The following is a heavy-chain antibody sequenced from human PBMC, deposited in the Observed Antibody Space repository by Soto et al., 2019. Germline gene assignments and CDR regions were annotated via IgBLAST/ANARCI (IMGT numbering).Heavy chain of an antibody. Sequence: GGSLRLSCAASGFTFSDYYMSWIRQAPGKGLEWISYISSSGATIYYADSVKGRFTTSRDNANNPLFLEMNSLRAEDTAVYYCVRGGDAYGNDPWGQGTLVTVYS. CDR1: GFTFSDYY. CDR3: VRGGDAYGNDP. D-gene: IGHD3-10*01. J-gene: IGHJ5*02. CDR2: ISSSGATI. V-gene: IGHV3-11*01.